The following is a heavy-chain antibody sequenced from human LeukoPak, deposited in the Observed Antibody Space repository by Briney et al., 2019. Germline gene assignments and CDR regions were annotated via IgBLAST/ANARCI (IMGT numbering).Heavy chain of an antibody. V-gene: IGHV1-69*01. CDR3: ARTITSLRRDGYNLGYFDY. Sequence: GSSVKVSCKASGGTFSSYAISWVRQAPGQGLEWMGGIIPIFGTANYAQKFQGRVTITADESTSTAYMELSSLRSEDTAVYYCARTITSLRRDGYNLGYFDYWGQGTLVTVSS. D-gene: IGHD5-24*01. CDR1: GGTFSSYA. J-gene: IGHJ4*02. CDR2: IIPIFGTA.